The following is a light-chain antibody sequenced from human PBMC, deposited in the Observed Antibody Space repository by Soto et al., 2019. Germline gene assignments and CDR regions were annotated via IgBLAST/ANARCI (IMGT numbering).Light chain of an antibody. CDR1: QSVSSSY. CDR3: QQYGSTPYVT. Sequence: EIVLTQSPGTLSLSPGERATLSCRASQSVSSSYLAWYQQKPGQAPRLLIYGASSRATGIPDRFSGSGSGTDFTLTISRLEPEDCAVYYCQQYGSTPYVTFGQGTKVEIK. CDR2: GAS. V-gene: IGKV3-20*01. J-gene: IGKJ1*01.